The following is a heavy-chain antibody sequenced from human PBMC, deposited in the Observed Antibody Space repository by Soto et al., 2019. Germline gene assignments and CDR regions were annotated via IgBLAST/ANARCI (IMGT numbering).Heavy chain of an antibody. D-gene: IGHD6-25*01. CDR2: VTGSGGTT. J-gene: IGHJ3*01. CDR3: ASVSWYNSGHEGFDL. V-gene: IGHV3-23*01. Sequence: EVQLLESGGGLVQPWGSLRLSCAASGFTFNNYAMSWVRQAPGKGLEWVSAVTGSGGTTYYADFEKARFTISRDNSKNTLDLQMTSLRAEDTAVYYCASVSWYNSGHEGFDLWGRGTMVTVSS. CDR1: GFTFNNYA.